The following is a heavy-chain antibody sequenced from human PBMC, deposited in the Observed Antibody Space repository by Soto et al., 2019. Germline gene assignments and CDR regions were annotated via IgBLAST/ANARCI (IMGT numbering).Heavy chain of an antibody. CDR1: GYSFTSYW. V-gene: IGHV5-10-1*01. CDR3: ARRGVVPAAMPIYYYYYGMDV. D-gene: IGHD2-2*01. CDR2: IDPSDSYT. Sequence: PGESLKISCKGSGYSFTSYWISWVRQMPGKGLEWMGRIDPSDSYTNYSPSFQGHVTISADKSISTAYLQWSSLKASDTAMYYCARRGVVPAAMPIYYYYYGMDVWGQGTTVTVSS. J-gene: IGHJ6*02.